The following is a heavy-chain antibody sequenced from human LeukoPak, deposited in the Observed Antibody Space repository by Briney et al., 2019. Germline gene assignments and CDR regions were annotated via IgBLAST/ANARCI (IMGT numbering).Heavy chain of an antibody. CDR1: GYTFTSYH. D-gene: IGHD3-10*01. CDR3: ARAPLWFGELLNWHFDL. J-gene: IGHJ2*01. CDR2: INPSGGST. V-gene: IGHV1-46*01. Sequence: ASVKVSCKASGYTFTSYHMHWVRQAPGQGLEWMGIINPSGGSTNSAQKFQGRVTMTRDMSTSTVYMDLSSLKSEDTAVYYCARAPLWFGELLNWHFDLWGRGTLVTVSS.